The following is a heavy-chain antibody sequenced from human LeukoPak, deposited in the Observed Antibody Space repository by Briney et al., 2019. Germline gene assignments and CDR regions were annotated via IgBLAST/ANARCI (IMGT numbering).Heavy chain of an antibody. CDR1: GYTFTSYD. CDR3: AKDVSGSYPVPEYFQH. J-gene: IGHJ1*01. CDR2: MNPNSGNT. Sequence: ASVKVSCKASGYTFTSYDINWVRQATGQGLEWMGWMNPNSGNTGYAQKFQGRVTMTRNTSISTAYMELSSLRAEDTAVYYCAKDVSGSYPVPEYFQHWGQGTLVTVSS. V-gene: IGHV1-8*01. D-gene: IGHD1-26*01.